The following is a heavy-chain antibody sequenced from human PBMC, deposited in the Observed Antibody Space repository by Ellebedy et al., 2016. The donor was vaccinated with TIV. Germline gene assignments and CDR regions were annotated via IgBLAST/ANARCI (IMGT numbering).Heavy chain of an antibody. CDR1: GFTFSTYA. V-gene: IGHV3-30*18. Sequence: PGGTLRLSCAASGFTFSTYAMHWVRQAPGKGLEWVAFISYDGSNRHYADSVKGRFTISRDNSKNTLYLQMNSLRAEDTAVYYCAKDLGFYGSGSHYWGQGTLVTVSS. J-gene: IGHJ4*02. CDR2: ISYDGSNR. D-gene: IGHD3-10*01. CDR3: AKDLGFYGSGSHY.